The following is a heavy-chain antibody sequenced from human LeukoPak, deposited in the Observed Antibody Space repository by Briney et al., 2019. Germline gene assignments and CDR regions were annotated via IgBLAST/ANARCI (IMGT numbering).Heavy chain of an antibody. J-gene: IGHJ6*03. V-gene: IGHV4-34*01. CDR1: GGSFSGYY. CDR2: INHSGST. CDR3: ARAVVPAAKTYYYYYMDV. Sequence: PSETLSLTCAVYGGSFSGYYWSWIRQPPGKGLECIGEINHSGSTNYNPSLKSRVTISVDTSKNQFSLKLSSVTAADTAVYYCARAVVPAAKTYYYYYMDVWGKGTTVTVSS. D-gene: IGHD2-2*01.